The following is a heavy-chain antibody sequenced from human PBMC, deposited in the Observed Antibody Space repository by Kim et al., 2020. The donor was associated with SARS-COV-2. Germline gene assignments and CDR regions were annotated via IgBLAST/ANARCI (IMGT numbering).Heavy chain of an antibody. J-gene: IGHJ4*02. V-gene: IGHV4-59*01. CDR3: ARDYDSSGLFDY. CDR1: GGSISSYY. D-gene: IGHD3-22*01. CDR2: IYYSGST. Sequence: SETLSLTCTVSGGSISSYYWSWIRQPPGKGLEWIGYIYYSGSTNYNPSLKSRVTISVDTSKNQFSLKLSSVTAADTAVYYCARDYDSSGLFDYWGQG.